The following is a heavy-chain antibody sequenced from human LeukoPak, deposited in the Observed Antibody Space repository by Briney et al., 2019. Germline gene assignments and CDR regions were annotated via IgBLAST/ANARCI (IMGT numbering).Heavy chain of an antibody. D-gene: IGHD1-7*01. CDR1: GGSFSGYY. CDR2: INHSGST. Sequence: SETLSLTCAVYGGSFSGYYWSWIRQSPGKGLEWIGEINHSGSTNYNPSLKSRVTISVDTSKNQFSLKLSSVTAADTAVYYCARTGTRYYYYYMDVWGKGTTVTVSS. J-gene: IGHJ6*03. CDR3: ARTGTRYYYYYMDV. V-gene: IGHV4-34*01.